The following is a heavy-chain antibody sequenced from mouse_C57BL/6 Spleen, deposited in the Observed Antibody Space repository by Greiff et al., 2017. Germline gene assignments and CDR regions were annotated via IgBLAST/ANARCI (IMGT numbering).Heavy chain of an antibody. CDR3: TRSGRDAMDY. V-gene: IGHV1-15*01. D-gene: IGHD1-1*01. CDR1: GYTFTDYE. CDR2: IDPETGGT. J-gene: IGHJ4*01. Sequence: VHLVESGAELVRPGASVTLSCKASGYTFTDYEMHWVKQTPVHGLEWIGAIDPETGGTAYNQKFKGKDILTADKSSSTAYMELRSLTSEDSAVYYCTRSGRDAMDYWGQGTSVTVSS.